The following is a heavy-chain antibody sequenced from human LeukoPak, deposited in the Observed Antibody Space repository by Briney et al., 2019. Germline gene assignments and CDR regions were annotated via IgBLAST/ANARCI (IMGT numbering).Heavy chain of an antibody. Sequence: ASVKVSCKASGYNFEILGISWVRQAPGQGLEWMGWISAYNGNTNYAQKLQGRVTMTTDTSTSTAYMELRSLRSDDTAVYYCARGYRGSRTHYFDYWGQGTLVTVSS. J-gene: IGHJ4*02. CDR1: GYNFEILG. CDR3: ARGYRGSRTHYFDY. D-gene: IGHD6-13*01. CDR2: ISAYNGNT. V-gene: IGHV1-18*01.